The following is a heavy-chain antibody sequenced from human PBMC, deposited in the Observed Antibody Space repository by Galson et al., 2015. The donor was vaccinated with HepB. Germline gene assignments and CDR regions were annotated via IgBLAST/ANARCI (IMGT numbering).Heavy chain of an antibody. CDR2: ITSSGGKT. CDR1: GFNVSTDY. D-gene: IGHD2-15*01. V-gene: IGHV3-23*01. Sequence: SLRLSCAASGFNVSTDYMSWVRQAPGKGLEWVASITSSGGKTYYTDSVKGRFTISRDNSKNTLFLQLNSLRAEDTAVYYCAKDGVMVANNPYHFHYWGQGTLVTVSS. J-gene: IGHJ4*02. CDR3: AKDGVMVANNPYHFHY.